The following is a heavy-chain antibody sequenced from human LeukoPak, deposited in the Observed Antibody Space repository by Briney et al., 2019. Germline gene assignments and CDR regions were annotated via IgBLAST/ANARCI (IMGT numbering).Heavy chain of an antibody. CDR2: IGATVTTI. D-gene: IGHD2-2*01. Sequence: GGSLRLSCTVSGFTFSSYSMNWVRQAPGKGLEWISYIGATVTTIYYAASVKGRVTISRDNAKNSLYLQMNSLRAEDTAVYYCAREGTRYCSSTSCLDAFDIWGQGTMVTVSS. CDR3: AREGTRYCSSTSCLDAFDI. CDR1: GFTFSSYS. V-gene: IGHV3-48*04. J-gene: IGHJ3*02.